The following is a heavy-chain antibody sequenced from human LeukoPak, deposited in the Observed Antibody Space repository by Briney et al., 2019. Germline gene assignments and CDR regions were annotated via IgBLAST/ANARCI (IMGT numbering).Heavy chain of an antibody. Sequence: SQTLSLTCAISGDSVSSNSAAWNWIRRSPSRGLEWLGRTYYRSKWYNDYAVSVKSRITINPDTSKNQFSLQLNSVTPEDTAVYYCARGGNVSRRANWFDPWGQGTLVTVSS. CDR1: GDSVSSNSAA. J-gene: IGHJ5*02. CDR2: TYYRSKWYN. CDR3: ARGGNVSRRANWFDP. V-gene: IGHV6-1*01. D-gene: IGHD1-1*01.